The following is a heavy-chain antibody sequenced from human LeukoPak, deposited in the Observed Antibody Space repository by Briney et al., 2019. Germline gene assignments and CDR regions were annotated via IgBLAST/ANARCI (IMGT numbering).Heavy chain of an antibody. V-gene: IGHV3-48*01. Sequence: GGSLRLSCAASGFTFSSYSMNWVRQAPGKGLEWVSYISSSSSTIYYADSVKGRFTVSRDNAKNSLYLQMNSLRAEDTAVYYCARVLHKRNYDSSVYYGYWGQGTLVTVSS. CDR1: GFTFSSYS. CDR2: ISSSSSTI. D-gene: IGHD3-22*01. J-gene: IGHJ4*02. CDR3: ARVLHKRNYDSSVYYGY.